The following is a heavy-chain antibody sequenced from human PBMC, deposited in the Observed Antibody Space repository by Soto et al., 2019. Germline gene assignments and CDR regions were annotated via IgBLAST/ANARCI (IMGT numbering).Heavy chain of an antibody. Sequence: SETLSLTCTVSGGSISSGEYYWSWIRQPPGKGLEWIGYIYYSGSTYYNPSLKSRVTISVDTSKNQFSLKLSSVTAADTAVYYCARDHIAAAGGWSDPWGQGTLVTVSS. CDR3: ARDHIAAAGGWSDP. V-gene: IGHV4-30-4*01. J-gene: IGHJ5*02. CDR1: GGSISSGEYY. CDR2: IYYSGST. D-gene: IGHD6-13*01.